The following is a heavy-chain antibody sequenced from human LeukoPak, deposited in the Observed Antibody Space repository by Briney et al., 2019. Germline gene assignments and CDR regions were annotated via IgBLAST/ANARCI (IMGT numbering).Heavy chain of an antibody. V-gene: IGHV1-69*13. Sequence: SVKVSRKASGGTFSRYAISWVRQAPGQGLEWTRGILPIIGTANYAQKFEGRVTITADESTSTAYMELSSLRSEDTAVYYCATSRIAVAGTGLHYWGQGTLVTVSS. J-gene: IGHJ4*02. CDR2: ILPIIGTA. CDR1: GGTFSRYA. CDR3: ATSRIAVAGTGLHY. D-gene: IGHD6-19*01.